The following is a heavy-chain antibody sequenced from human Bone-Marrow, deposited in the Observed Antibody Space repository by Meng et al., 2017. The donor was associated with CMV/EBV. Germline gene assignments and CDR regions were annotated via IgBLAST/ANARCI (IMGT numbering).Heavy chain of an antibody. J-gene: IGHJ6*02. CDR3: ARHVVVVVATHYYGMDV. Sequence: QTLALPCAISGDSVSSNSATWNWIRQSPSRGLEWLGRTYYRSKWFNDYAPSVQSRITITPDTSKNQFSLQLNSVTPEDTAVYYCARHVVVVVATHYYGMDVWGQGTTATVSS. CDR2: TYYRSKWFN. D-gene: IGHD2-15*01. V-gene: IGHV6-1*01. CDR1: GDSVSSNSAT.